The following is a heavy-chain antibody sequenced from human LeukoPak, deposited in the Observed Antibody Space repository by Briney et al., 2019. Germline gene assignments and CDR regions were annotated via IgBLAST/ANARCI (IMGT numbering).Heavy chain of an antibody. D-gene: IGHD6-13*01. CDR3: ARAPRRSSWLDY. CDR2: IWYDGSNK. Sequence: PGGSLRLSCAASGFTFSSYAMHWVRQAPGKGLEWVAVIWYDGSNKYYADSVKGRFTISRDNSKNTLYLQMNSLRAEDTAVYYCARAPRRSSWLDYWGQGTLVTVSS. J-gene: IGHJ4*02. CDR1: GFTFSSYA. V-gene: IGHV3-33*08.